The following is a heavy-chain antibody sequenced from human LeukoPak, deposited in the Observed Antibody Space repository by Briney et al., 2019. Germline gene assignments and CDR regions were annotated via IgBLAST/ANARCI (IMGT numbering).Heavy chain of an antibody. CDR1: GFTFSDYY. J-gene: IGHJ3*02. V-gene: IGHV3-11*04. D-gene: IGHD3-22*01. Sequence: GGSLRLSCAASGFTFSDYYMNWIRQAPGKGLEWVSYISSDGSTIYYADSLKGRFTISRDNAKSSLYLQMNSLRAEDTAVYYCARHRQGEIDYYDSSGYYSDAFDIWGQGTMVTVSS. CDR2: ISSDGSTI. CDR3: ARHRQGEIDYYDSSGYYSDAFDI.